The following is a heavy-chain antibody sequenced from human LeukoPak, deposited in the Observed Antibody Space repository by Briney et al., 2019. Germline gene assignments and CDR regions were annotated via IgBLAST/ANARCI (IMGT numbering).Heavy chain of an antibody. D-gene: IGHD6-13*01. Sequence: SETLSLTCAVSGNSFTSGYYWGWIRQPPGKGLEWIGSIFHTGRTYYNPSLKSRVTISVDTSKNQFSLKVNSVTAADTAVYYCARHDFVLSSSSRDYWGQGILVTVSS. CDR1: GNSFTSGYY. CDR3: ARHDFVLSSSSRDY. CDR2: IFHTGRT. J-gene: IGHJ4*02. V-gene: IGHV4-38-2*01.